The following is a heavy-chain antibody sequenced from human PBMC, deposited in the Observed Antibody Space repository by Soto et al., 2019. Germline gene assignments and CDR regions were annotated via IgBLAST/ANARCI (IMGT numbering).Heavy chain of an antibody. CDR3: AKGRSSSWTYWYFDL. CDR1: GGSISSGGYY. J-gene: IGHJ2*01. CDR2: IYYSGST. D-gene: IGHD6-13*01. Sequence: QVQLQESGPGLVKPSQTLSLTCTVSGGSISSGGYYWSWIRQHPGKGLEWIGYIYYSGSTYYNPYLKSRVTISVDTSKNQFSLKLSSVTAADTAVYYCAKGRSSSWTYWYFDLWGRGTLVTVSS. V-gene: IGHV4-31*03.